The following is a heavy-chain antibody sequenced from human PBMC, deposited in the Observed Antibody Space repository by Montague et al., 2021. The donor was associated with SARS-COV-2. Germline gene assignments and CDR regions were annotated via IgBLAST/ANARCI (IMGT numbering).Heavy chain of an antibody. CDR1: GDSISTDNW. V-gene: IGHV4-4*02. CDR2: IYHTGST. Sequence: SETLSLTCVVSGDSISTDNWWTWVRLPPGKGLVWVGEIYHTGSTKYKPSLKSRVSMSVDKSWNHFTLRLSSVTAADTAVYYCANFRRTQLLFGTLYYGMDVWGQGTTVTVSS. CDR3: ANFRRTQLLFGTLYYGMDV. J-gene: IGHJ6*02. D-gene: IGHD2-2*01.